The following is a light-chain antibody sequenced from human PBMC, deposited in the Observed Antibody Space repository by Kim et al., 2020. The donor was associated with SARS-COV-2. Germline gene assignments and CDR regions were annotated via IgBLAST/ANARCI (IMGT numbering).Light chain of an antibody. CDR2: GAS. CDR3: QQYGSSLRLT. V-gene: IGKV3-20*01. CDR1: QSVSSSY. Sequence: EIVLTQSPGTLSLSPGERATLSCRASQSVSSSYLAWYQQKPGQAPRLLIYGASSRATGIPDRFSGSGSGTDFTLTISRLEPEDFAVYYCQQYGSSLRLTFGGGTKVDIK. J-gene: IGKJ4*01.